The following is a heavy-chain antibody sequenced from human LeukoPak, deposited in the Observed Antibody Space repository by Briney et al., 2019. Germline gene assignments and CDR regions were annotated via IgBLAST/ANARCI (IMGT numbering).Heavy chain of an antibody. V-gene: IGHV3-15*01. CDR2: IKSKSDGGTT. J-gene: IGHJ4*02. CDR3: TTDPYNGVWRD. CDR1: GFTFSNAW. D-gene: IGHD2-8*01. Sequence: GGSLRLSCAASGFTFSNAWMSWVRQAPGKGLEWVGRIKSKSDGGTTDYAAPVKGRFTISRDDSKNTLYLQMNSLKTEDTAVYYCTTDPYNGVWRDWGQGTLVTVSS.